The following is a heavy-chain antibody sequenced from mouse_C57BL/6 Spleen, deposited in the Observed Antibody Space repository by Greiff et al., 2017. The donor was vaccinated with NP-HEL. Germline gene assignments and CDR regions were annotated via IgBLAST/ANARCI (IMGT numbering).Heavy chain of an antibody. CDR3: ARSDYGSPWFAY. D-gene: IGHD1-1*01. J-gene: IGHJ3*01. Sequence: QVQLQQPGAELVRPGSSVKLSCKASGYTFTSYWMHWVKQRPIQGLEWIGNIDPSDSETHYNQKFKDKATLTVDKSSSTAYMQLSSLTSEDSAVYYCARSDYGSPWFAYWGQGTLVTVSA. CDR1: GYTFTSYW. V-gene: IGHV1-52*01. CDR2: IDPSDSET.